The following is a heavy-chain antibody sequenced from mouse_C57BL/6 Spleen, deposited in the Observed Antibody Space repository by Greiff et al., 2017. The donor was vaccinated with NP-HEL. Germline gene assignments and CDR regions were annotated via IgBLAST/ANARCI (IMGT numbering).Heavy chain of an antibody. CDR2: IDPNSGGT. D-gene: IGHD1-1*01. Sequence: QVQLQQSGAELVKPGASVKLSCKASGYTFTSYWMHWVKQRPGRGLEWIGRIDPNSGGTKYNEKFKSKATLTVDKPSSTAYMQLSSLTSEDSAVYYGARHRDYGSSYSYYFDYWGQGTTLTVSS. J-gene: IGHJ2*01. V-gene: IGHV1-72*01. CDR1: GYTFTSYW. CDR3: ARHRDYGSSYSYYFDY.